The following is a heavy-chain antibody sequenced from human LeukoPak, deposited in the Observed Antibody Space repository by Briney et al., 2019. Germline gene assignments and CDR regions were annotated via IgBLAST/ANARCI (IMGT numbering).Heavy chain of an antibody. V-gene: IGHV3-74*01. CDR1: GLSISGYW. D-gene: IGHD6-13*01. Sequence: QPGGSLRLSRTASGLSISGYWMHWVRQAPGKGLVWLSRINSDGSGTDYADSVKGRFTVSRDNGKNTVYLRMSSLRAEDTAVYYCASGRQLGYWGQGTLVTVSS. J-gene: IGHJ4*02. CDR3: ASGRQLGY. CDR2: INSDGSGT.